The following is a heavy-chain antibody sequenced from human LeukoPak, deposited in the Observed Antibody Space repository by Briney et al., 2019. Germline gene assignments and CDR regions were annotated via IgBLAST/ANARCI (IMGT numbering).Heavy chain of an antibody. CDR3: AREGGDSSSPDPSYYFDY. CDR1: GFNFDNFA. D-gene: IGHD6-13*01. J-gene: IGHJ4*02. Sequence: PGGSLRLSCVVSGFNFDNFAMHWVRQAPGKGLEWVAVISYDGSNKYYADSVKGRFTISRDNPKNTLYLQMNSLRAEDTAVYYCAREGGDSSSPDPSYYFDYWGQGTLVTVSS. CDR2: ISYDGSNK. V-gene: IGHV3-30-3*01.